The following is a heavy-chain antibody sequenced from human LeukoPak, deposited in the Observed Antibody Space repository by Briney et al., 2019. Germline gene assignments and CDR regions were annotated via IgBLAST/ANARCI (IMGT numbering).Heavy chain of an antibody. J-gene: IGHJ3*01. CDR1: GXTFSNYA. CDR3: AKEVRMSSV. Sequence: GGSLRLSCAASGXTFSNYAMSWVRQAPGKGLEWVSAISGSASTTYYADSVKGRFTISRDNSKDTVFLQMNSLRAEDTALYYCAKEVRMSSVWGQGTMVTVSS. V-gene: IGHV3-23*01. CDR2: ISGSASTT. D-gene: IGHD2-2*01.